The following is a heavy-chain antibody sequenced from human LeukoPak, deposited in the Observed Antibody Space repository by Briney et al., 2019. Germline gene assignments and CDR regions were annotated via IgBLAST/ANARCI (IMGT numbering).Heavy chain of an antibody. D-gene: IGHD3-16*01. J-gene: IGHJ5*02. Sequence: GASVKVSCKASGYTFTNYGISWVRQAPGQGLEWMGWISGYNGNTNYAQKLQGRVTMTTDTSTSTAYMELRSLRSDDTAVYYCASKGAPNWFDPWGQGTLVTVSS. CDR1: GYTFTNYG. CDR2: ISGYNGNT. CDR3: ASKGAPNWFDP. V-gene: IGHV1-18*01.